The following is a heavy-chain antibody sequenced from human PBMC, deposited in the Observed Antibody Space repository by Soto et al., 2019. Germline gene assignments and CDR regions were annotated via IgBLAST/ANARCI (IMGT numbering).Heavy chain of an antibody. CDR2: ISSSSNTI. V-gene: IGHV3-48*02. D-gene: IGHD6-19*01. J-gene: IGHJ4*02. Sequence: EVQLVESGGGLVQPGGSLRLSCAASGFIFSSYSMNWVRQAPGKGLEWVSYISSSSNTIYYADSVKGRFTISRDNAKNSRYLQMNSLRDEDTAVYYCARGVRGIAVAGTDYWGQGTLVTVSS. CDR3: ARGVRGIAVAGTDY. CDR1: GFIFSSYS.